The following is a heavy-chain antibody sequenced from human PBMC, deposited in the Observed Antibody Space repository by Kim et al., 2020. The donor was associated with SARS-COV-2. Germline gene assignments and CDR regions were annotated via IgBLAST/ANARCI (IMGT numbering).Heavy chain of an antibody. Sequence: GGSQRLSCAASGFTLSDYRLTWVRQAPGKGLEWVATIKEDGSDEYYVDSVKGRFTISRDNAKKSLYLQLNSLRVEDTAMYYCAVAGAGDFDIWGQGTAVT. D-gene: IGHD6-19*01. CDR3: AVAGAGDFDI. CDR2: IKEDGSDE. CDR1: GFTLSDYR. J-gene: IGHJ3*02. V-gene: IGHV3-7*01.